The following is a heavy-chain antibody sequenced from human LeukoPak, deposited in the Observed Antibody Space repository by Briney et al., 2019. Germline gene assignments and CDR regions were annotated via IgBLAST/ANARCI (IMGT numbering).Heavy chain of an antibody. V-gene: IGHV3-48*01. D-gene: IGHD6-19*01. CDR2: ISGSSDTR. J-gene: IGHJ4*02. CDR3: ARARYTSGWYRGDNDY. CDR1: GFTFSSYS. Sequence: GGSLRLSCAASGFTFSSYSMNWVRQAPGKGLEWVSYISGSSDTRYYADSVKGRFTISRDNAKNSLYLQMNSLRAEDTAVYYCARARYTSGWYRGDNDYWGQGTLVTVSS.